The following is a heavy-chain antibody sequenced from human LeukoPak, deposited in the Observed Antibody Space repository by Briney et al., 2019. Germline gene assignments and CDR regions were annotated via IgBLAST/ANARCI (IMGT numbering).Heavy chain of an antibody. D-gene: IGHD4-23*01. J-gene: IGHJ4*02. CDR3: ARERYGGNSDYFDY. CDR2: VSRNGDST. V-gene: IGHV3-23*01. CDR1: GFTFSSYA. Sequence: GGSLRLSCAASGFTFSSYAMTWVRQAPGKGLEWVSAVSRNGDSTYYADSVKGRFTISRDNSKNTLFLQMNSLKAEDTAVYYCARERYGGNSDYFDYWGQGTLVTVSS.